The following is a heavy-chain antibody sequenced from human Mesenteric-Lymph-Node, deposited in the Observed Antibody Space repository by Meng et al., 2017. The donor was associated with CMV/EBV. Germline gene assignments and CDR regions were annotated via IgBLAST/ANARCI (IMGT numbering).Heavy chain of an antibody. Sequence: GESLKISCAASGFTFSSYEMNWVRQAPGKGLEWISSISSISNHIYYADSVKGRFTISRDNAKNLLYLQMNSLRAEDTAMYYCARDGSTTWYEFDCWGQGALVTVSS. J-gene: IGHJ4*02. CDR3: ARDGSTTWYEFDC. CDR2: ISSISNHI. D-gene: IGHD6-13*01. V-gene: IGHV3-21*01. CDR1: GFTFSSYE.